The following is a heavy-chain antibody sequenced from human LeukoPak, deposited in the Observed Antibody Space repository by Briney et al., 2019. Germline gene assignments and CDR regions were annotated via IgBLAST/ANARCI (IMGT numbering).Heavy chain of an antibody. CDR2: LSGSGDTS. CDR1: GXTFSSYA. CDR3: AKSLIGSGYGWAPFDY. V-gene: IGHV3-23*01. D-gene: IGHD5-12*01. Sequence: GGSLRLSCAASGXTFSSYAMSWVRQAPGKGLEWVSSLSGSGDTSYYSDSVKGRVTTSRDNSRNTLYLQMSSLRAEDTAVYYCAKSLIGSGYGWAPFDYWGQGTLVTVSS. J-gene: IGHJ4*02.